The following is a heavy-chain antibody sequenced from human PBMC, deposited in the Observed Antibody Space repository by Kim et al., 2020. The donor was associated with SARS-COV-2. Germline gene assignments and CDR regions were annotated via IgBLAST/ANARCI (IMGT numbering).Heavy chain of an antibody. CDR3: ARRDTEQQLVRVGNWFDH. CDR1: GGSISSSSYY. V-gene: IGHV4-39*01. J-gene: IGHJ5*02. D-gene: IGHD6-13*01. Sequence: SETLSLTCTVSGGSISSSSYYWGWIRQPPGKGLEWIGSIYYSGSTYYNPSLKSRVTISVDTSKNQFSLKLSSVTAADTAVYYCARRDTEQQLVRVGNWFDHWGQGTLVTVSS. CDR2: IYYSGST.